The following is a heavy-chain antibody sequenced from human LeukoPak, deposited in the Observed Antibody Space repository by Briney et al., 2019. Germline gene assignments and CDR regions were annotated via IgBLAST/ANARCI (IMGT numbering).Heavy chain of an antibody. V-gene: IGHV3-23*01. CDR1: GFSFSSYV. D-gene: IGHD5-18*01. Sequence: QTGGSLTLSCVASGFSFSSYVMNWVRQAPAPGLEWVSAISGNCGSTSYADSVKGRLTISRDNCKIALSLQMRSLGDEATAVYYCAKGLELWLTFFDQWGQGTLVTASS. CDR2: ISGNCGST. J-gene: IGHJ4*02. CDR3: AKGLELWLTFFDQ.